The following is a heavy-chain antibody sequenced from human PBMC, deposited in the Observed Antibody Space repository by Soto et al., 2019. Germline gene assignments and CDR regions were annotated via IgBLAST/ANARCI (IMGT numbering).Heavy chain of an antibody. J-gene: IGHJ3*02. V-gene: IGHV4-61*08. CDR3: ARVAPYYDSSGYYESWNAFDI. CDR2: IYYSGST. Sequence: SETLSLTCTVSGGSISSGDYYWSWIRQPPGKGLEWIGYIYYSGSTNYNPSLKSRVTISVDTSKNQFSLKLSSVTAADTAVYYCARVAPYYDSSGYYESWNAFDIWGQGTMVTVSS. D-gene: IGHD3-22*01. CDR1: GGSISSGDYY.